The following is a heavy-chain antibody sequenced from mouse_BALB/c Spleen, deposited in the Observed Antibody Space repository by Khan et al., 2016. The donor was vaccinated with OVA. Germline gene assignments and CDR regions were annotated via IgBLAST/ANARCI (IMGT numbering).Heavy chain of an antibody. D-gene: IGHD2-2*01. CDR1: GYSFTTYY. J-gene: IGHJ3*01. Sequence: EVQLQQSGPELMKPGTSVKISCKASGYSFTTYYIHWVMQSHGTSLEWIGYIDPFSGGTTYNQKFKDKATLTVDTSSSSAYILLSNLTSDDSAVNYCTRHGYDAWCTYWGQGTLVTVAA. V-gene: IGHV1S135*01. CDR2: IDPFSGGT. CDR3: TRHGYDAWCTY.